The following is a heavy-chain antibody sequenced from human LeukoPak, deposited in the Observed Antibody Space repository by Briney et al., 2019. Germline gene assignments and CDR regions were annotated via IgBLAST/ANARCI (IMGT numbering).Heavy chain of an antibody. Sequence: GGSLRLSCAASGFTFSSYWMNWARQAPGKGLEWVASINHNGNVNYYVDSVKGRFTISRDNAKNTLYLQMNSLRAEDTAVYYCARDRGYWGQGTLVTVSS. V-gene: IGHV3-7*03. CDR3: ARDRGY. CDR1: GFTFSSYW. CDR2: INHNGNVN. J-gene: IGHJ4*02.